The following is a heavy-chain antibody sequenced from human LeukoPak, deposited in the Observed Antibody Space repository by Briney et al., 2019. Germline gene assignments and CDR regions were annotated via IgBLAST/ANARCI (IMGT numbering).Heavy chain of an antibody. V-gene: IGHV1-69*06. CDR1: GGTFSSYT. D-gene: IGHD1-14*01. J-gene: IGHJ5*02. Sequence: SVKVSFKASGGTFSSYTISWVRQAPGQGLEWMGGIIPNFGTPNYAQKFQGRVTITADKSTSTAYMELSSLRSEDTAVYYCARVLITSANWFDPWGQGTLVTVSS. CDR3: ARVLITSANWFDP. CDR2: IIPNFGTP.